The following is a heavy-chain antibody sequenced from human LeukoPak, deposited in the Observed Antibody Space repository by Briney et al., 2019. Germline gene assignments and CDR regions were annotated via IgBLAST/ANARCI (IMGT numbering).Heavy chain of an antibody. D-gene: IGHD3-3*01. J-gene: IGHJ3*02. CDR1: GGSISSGSYY. CDR3: ARARVLEWLLSDAFDI. CDR2: IYTSGST. V-gene: IGHV4-61*02. Sequence: SQTLSLTCTVSGGSISSGSYYWSWIRQPAGKGLEWIGRIYTSGSTNYNPSLKSRVTISVDTSKNQFSLKLSSVTAADTAVYYCARARVLEWLLSDAFDIWGQGTMVTVSS.